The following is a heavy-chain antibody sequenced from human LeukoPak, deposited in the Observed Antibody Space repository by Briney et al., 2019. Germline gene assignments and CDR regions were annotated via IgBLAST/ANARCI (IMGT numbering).Heavy chain of an antibody. V-gene: IGHV3-7*01. D-gene: IGHD1-7*01. Sequence: GGSLRLSCVGSGFSFSNYWMSWVRQAPGKGLEWVANIKQDGSDKNHVDSVKGRFSISRGNAKNSLYLQMNTLRAEDTAVYYCARDGTFRLDYWGQGTLVTVSS. CDR3: ARDGTFRLDY. CDR2: IKQDGSDK. CDR1: GFSFSNYW. J-gene: IGHJ4*02.